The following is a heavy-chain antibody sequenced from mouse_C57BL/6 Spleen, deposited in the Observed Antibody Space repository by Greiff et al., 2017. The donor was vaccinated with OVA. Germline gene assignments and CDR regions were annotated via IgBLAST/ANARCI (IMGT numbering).Heavy chain of an antibody. J-gene: IGHJ3*01. CDR3: AKIGDDYDVAFAY. CDR1: GFSLPSYG. CDR2: IWRGGST. V-gene: IGHV2-5*01. Sequence: QVQLKESGPGLVQPSPSLSITCTVSGFSLPSYGVHWVRQSPGKGLEWLGVIWRGGSTDYNAAFMSRLSITKDNSKSQVFFKMNSLQADDTAIYYCAKIGDDYDVAFAYWGQGTLVTVSA. D-gene: IGHD2-4*01.